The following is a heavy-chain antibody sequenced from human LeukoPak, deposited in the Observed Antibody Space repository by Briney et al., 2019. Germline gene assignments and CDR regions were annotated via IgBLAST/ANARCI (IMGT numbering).Heavy chain of an antibody. CDR2: IYYSGST. J-gene: IGHJ5*02. CDR3: ARDFTSSRGHWFDP. Sequence: PSETLSLTCTVSGGSISSGDYYWSWIRQPPGKDLEWIGYIYYSGSTYYNPSLKSRVTISVDTSKNQFSLKLSSVTAADTAVYYCARDFTSSRGHWFDPWGQGTLVTVS. D-gene: IGHD2-2*01. CDR1: GGSISSGDYY. V-gene: IGHV4-30-4*08.